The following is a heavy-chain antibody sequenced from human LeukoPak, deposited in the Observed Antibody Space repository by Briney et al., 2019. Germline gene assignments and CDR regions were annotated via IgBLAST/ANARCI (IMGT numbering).Heavy chain of an antibody. CDR3: ARGLRFLEWLLPFDY. J-gene: IGHJ4*02. D-gene: IGHD3-3*01. CDR2: ISSSSSTI. CDR1: GFTFSSYS. V-gene: IGHV3-48*02. Sequence: GGPLRLSCAASGFTFSSYSMNWVRQAPGRGLEWVSYISSSSSTIYYADSVKGRFTISRDNAKNSLYLQMNSLRDEDTAVYYCARGLRFLEWLLPFDYWGQGTLVTVSS.